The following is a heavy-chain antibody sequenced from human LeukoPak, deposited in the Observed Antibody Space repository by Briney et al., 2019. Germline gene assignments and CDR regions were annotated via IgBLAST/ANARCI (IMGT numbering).Heavy chain of an antibody. CDR1: GGSISSSSYY. D-gene: IGHD2-2*01. CDR3: ARQGEYQLLGLLFDP. CDR2: IYYSGST. Sequence: SETLSLTCTVSGGSISSSSYYWGWIRQPPGKGLEWIGSIYYSGSTYYNPSFKSRVTISVDTSKNQSSLKLSSVTAADTAVYYCARQGEYQLLGLLFDPWGQGTLVIVSS. J-gene: IGHJ5*02. V-gene: IGHV4-39*01.